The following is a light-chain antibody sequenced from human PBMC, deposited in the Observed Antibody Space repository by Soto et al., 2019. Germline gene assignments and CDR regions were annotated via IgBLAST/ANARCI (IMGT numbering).Light chain of an antibody. CDR3: CSYAGSNTFL. CDR1: SSDVGNYNL. J-gene: IGLJ1*01. V-gene: IGLV2-23*03. Sequence: QSALTQPASVSGSPGQSITISCTGTSSDVGNYNLVSWYQQHPGKAPKLMIYEGSKRPSGVSNRFSGSKSGNTASLTISGLQAEDEADYYCCSYAGSNTFLFGTGTKVTVL. CDR2: EGS.